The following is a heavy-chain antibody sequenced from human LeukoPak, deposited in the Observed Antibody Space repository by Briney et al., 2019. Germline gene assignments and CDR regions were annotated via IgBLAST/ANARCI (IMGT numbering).Heavy chain of an antibody. CDR2: IIPIFGTA. D-gene: IGHD3-22*01. V-gene: IGHV1-69*13. J-gene: IGHJ4*02. Sequence: ASVKVSCKASGGTFSSYAISWVRQAPGQGLEWMGGIIPIFGTANYAQKFQGRVTITADESTSTAYMELSSLRSEDTAVYYCARGGYYDSSGYYPVGYYFDYWDQGTLVTVSS. CDR3: ARGGYYDSSGYYPVGYYFDY. CDR1: GGTFSSYA.